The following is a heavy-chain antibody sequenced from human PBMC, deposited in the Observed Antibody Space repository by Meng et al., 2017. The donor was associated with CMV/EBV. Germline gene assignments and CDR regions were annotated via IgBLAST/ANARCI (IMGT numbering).Heavy chain of an antibody. J-gene: IGHJ4*02. CDR2: IWYDGSNK. D-gene: IGHD1-7*01. V-gene: IGHV3-33*06. Sequence: ASGFTFRSYGMHWVRQAPGKGLEWVAVIWYDGSNKYYADSVKGRFTISRDNSKNTLYLQMNSLRAEDTAVYYCAKEGGTGTTHFDYWGQGTLVTVSS. CDR3: AKEGGTGTTHFDY. CDR1: GFTFRSYG.